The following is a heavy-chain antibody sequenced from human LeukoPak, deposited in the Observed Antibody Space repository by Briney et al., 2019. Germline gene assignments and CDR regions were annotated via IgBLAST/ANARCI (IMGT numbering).Heavy chain of an antibody. CDR2: IRYDGSNK. CDR1: GFTFSSYG. CDR3: ARGSTSSSDMDV. D-gene: IGHD2-2*01. Sequence: PGGSLRLSCAASGFTFSSYGMHWVRQAPGKGLEWVAVIRYDGSNKYYADSVKGRFTISRDNSKNTLYLQMNSLRAEDTAVYYCARGSTSSSDMDVWGKGTTVTVSS. V-gene: IGHV3-33*01. J-gene: IGHJ6*03.